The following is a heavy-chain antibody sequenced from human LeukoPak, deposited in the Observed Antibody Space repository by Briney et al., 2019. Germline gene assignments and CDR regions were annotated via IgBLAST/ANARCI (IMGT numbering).Heavy chain of an antibody. CDR1: GGSIRNFY. CDR2: MYTSGST. V-gene: IGHV4-4*07. J-gene: IGHJ4*02. CDR3: ARDHYGSGNYKSYFDY. Sequence: SETLSLTCTVSGGSIRNFYWSWLRQPAGKGLEWIGRMYTSGSTQYNPSHKSRVTISVDNSKNQLSLKLTSVTAADTAVYYCARDHYGSGNYKSYFDYWGQGTQVTVSS. D-gene: IGHD3-10*01.